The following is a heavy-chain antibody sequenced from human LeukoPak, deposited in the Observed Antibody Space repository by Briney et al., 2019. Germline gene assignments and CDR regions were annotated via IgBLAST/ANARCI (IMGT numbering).Heavy chain of an antibody. CDR3: AXTRVGVQCPYVFDX. J-gene: IGHJ4*02. D-gene: IGHD3-16*01. V-gene: IGHV4-59*01. CDR1: GGSISSYY. Sequence: SETLSLTCTVSGGSISSYYWSWIRQPPGKGLEWIGYIYYSGSTNYNPSLKSRGTISVDTCKNQFSLKLSSVTAADTAVYYCAXTRVGVQCPYVFDXWGQGXLVTVSS. CDR2: IYYSGST.